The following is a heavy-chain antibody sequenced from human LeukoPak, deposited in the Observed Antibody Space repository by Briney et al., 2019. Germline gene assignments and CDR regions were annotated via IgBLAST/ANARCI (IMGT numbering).Heavy chain of an antibody. Sequence: GGSLRLSCAASGLTLSSYAMSWVRQAPGKGLEWVANIKQDGSEKYYVDSVKGRFTISRDNAKNSLYLQMNSLRAEDTAVYYCAINYACDYWGQGTLVTVSS. CDR2: IKQDGSEK. D-gene: IGHD2-2*01. CDR1: GLTLSSYA. J-gene: IGHJ4*02. CDR3: AINYACDY. V-gene: IGHV3-7*01.